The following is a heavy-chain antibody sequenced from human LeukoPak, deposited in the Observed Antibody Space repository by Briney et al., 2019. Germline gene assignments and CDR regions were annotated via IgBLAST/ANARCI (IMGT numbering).Heavy chain of an antibody. D-gene: IGHD2-15*01. J-gene: IGHJ4*02. CDR3: ARESRAAIDY. CDR1: GFTFSSYG. CDR2: ISYDGSNK. Sequence: GGSLRLSCAASGFTFSSYGMHWVRQAPGKGLEWVAVISYDGSNKYYADSVKGRFTISRDNSKNTLYLQMNSLRVDDTAVYYCARESRAAIDYWGQGTLVTVSS. V-gene: IGHV3-30*03.